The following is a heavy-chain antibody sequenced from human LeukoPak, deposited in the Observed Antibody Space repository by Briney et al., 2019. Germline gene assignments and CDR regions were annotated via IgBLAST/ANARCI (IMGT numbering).Heavy chain of an antibody. CDR1: GGTFSSYA. CDR2: IIPIFGTA. D-gene: IGHD2-15*01. V-gene: IGHV1-69*01. CDR3: ARKGVVAASYFDY. Sequence: SVKVSCEASGGTFSSYAISWVRQAPGQGLEWMGGIIPIFGTANYAQKFQGRVTITADESTSTAYMELSSLRSEDTAVYYCARKGVVAASYFDYWGQGTLVTVSS. J-gene: IGHJ4*02.